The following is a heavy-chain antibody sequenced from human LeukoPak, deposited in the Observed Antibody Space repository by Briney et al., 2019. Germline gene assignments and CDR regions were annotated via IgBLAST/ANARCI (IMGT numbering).Heavy chain of an antibody. D-gene: IGHD3-22*01. V-gene: IGHV3-23*01. CDR3: ARDYHDSSGYYYDY. CDR1: GFTFSGYT. Sequence: GASLRLSCAASGFTFSGYTMSWVRQAPEKGLEWVSAISATADRTYYAECVKGLFTISRDNSRNTLYLQLNSLRAEDTALYYCARDYHDSSGYYYDYWGLGTPVTVSS. J-gene: IGHJ4*02. CDR2: ISATADRT.